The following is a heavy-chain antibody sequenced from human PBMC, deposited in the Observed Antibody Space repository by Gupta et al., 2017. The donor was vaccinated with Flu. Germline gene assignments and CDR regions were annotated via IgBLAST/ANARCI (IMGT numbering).Heavy chain of an antibody. V-gene: IGHV1-2*02. CDR3: ARDRRAAAGPSYYFDY. CDR2: INPNSGGT. J-gene: IGHJ4*02. Sequence: QVQLVQSGAEVKKPGASVKVSCKASGYPFTGYYMHWVRQAPGQGLEWMGWINPNSGGTNYAQKFQGRVTMTRDTSISTAYMELSRLRSDDTAVYYCARDRRAAAGPSYYFDYWGQGTLVTVSS. D-gene: IGHD6-13*01. CDR1: GYPFTGYY.